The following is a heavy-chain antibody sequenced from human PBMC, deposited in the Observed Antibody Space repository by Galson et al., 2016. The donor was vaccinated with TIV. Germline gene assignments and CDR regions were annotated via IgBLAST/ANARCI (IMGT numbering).Heavy chain of an antibody. CDR1: GNIFTRDY. CDR2: LDPTYGGT. Sequence: SVKVSCKASGNIFTRDYVHWVRQAPGQGLEWMGVLDPTYGGTTFAQKFQALVTMTRDTSTSTVYMEVSGLKSGDTAVYYCIRDLGRLRDFWGQGTLVTVSS. J-gene: IGHJ4*02. D-gene: IGHD7-27*01. CDR3: IRDLGRLRDF. V-gene: IGHV1-46*03.